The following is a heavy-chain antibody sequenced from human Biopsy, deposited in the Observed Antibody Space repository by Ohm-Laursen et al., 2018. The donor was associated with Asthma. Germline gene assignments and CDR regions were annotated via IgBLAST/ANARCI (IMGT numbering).Heavy chain of an antibody. V-gene: IGHV3-23*01. CDR2: ISGSGGST. Sequence: GSLRLSCTASGFTFSSYAMSWVRQAPGKGLEWVSAISGSGGSTYYADSVKGRFTISRDNSKNTLYLQMNSLRAEDTAVYYCAKAKRYFDWYWFDPWGQGTLVTVSS. CDR3: AKAKRYFDWYWFDP. CDR1: GFTFSSYA. D-gene: IGHD3-9*01. J-gene: IGHJ5*02.